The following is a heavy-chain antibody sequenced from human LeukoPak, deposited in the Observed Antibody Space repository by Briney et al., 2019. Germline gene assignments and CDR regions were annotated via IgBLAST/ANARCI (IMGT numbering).Heavy chain of an antibody. D-gene: IGHD3-22*01. Sequence: PSQTLSLTCTVSGGSISSGGYYWSWIRQPPGKGLEWIGHIYNSGSTNYNPSLKSRVTISVDTSKNQFSLKLSSVTAADTAVYYCARQPFYYDGQVDAFDIWGQGTMVTVSS. V-gene: IGHV4-61*09. CDR2: IYNSGST. CDR3: ARQPFYYDGQVDAFDI. CDR1: GGSISSGGYY. J-gene: IGHJ3*02.